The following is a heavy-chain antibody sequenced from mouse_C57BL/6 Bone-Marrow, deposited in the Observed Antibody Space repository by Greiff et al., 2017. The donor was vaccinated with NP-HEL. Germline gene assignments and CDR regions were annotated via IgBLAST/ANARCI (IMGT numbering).Heavy chain of an antibody. D-gene: IGHD1-1*01. V-gene: IGHV6-6*01. CDR2: IRNKANNHAT. Sequence: LEESGGGLVPPGGSMPLSCAASGFTFSDAWMDWVRQSPEKGLEWVAEIRNKANNHATYYAESVKGRFTISRDDSKSSVYLQMNSLRAEDTGIYYCTRDGSSFTRFAYWGQGTLVTVSA. CDR3: TRDGSSFTRFAY. J-gene: IGHJ3*01. CDR1: GFTFSDAW.